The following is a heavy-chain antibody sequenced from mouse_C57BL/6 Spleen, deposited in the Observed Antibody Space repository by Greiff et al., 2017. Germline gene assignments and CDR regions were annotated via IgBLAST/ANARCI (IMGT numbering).Heavy chain of an antibody. V-gene: IGHV1-53*01. CDR1: GYTFTSYW. CDR3: ARSRDYYGSTNWYFDV. Sequence: QVQLQQPGTELVKPGASVKLSCKASGYTFTSYWMHWVKQRPGQGLEWIGNINPSNGGTNYNEKFKSKATLTVDKSSSTAYMQLSSLTSEDSAVYYCARSRDYYGSTNWYFDVWGTGTTVTVSS. CDR2: INPSNGGT. D-gene: IGHD1-1*01. J-gene: IGHJ1*03.